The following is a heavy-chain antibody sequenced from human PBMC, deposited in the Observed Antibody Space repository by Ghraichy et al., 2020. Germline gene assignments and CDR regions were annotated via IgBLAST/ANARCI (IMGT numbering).Heavy chain of an antibody. CDR2: IYYIGGT. Sequence: SQTLSLTCTVSGASISSDNYYWTWIRQHSGKGLEWIGNIYYIGGTYYNPSLRSRVTISLDTSKNQFSLKLSSVTAADTAVYYCARAPDYYDSSGYNDAFDIWGQGTMVTVSS. V-gene: IGHV4-31*03. CDR3: ARAPDYYDSSGYNDAFDI. CDR1: GASISSDNYY. J-gene: IGHJ3*02. D-gene: IGHD3-22*01.